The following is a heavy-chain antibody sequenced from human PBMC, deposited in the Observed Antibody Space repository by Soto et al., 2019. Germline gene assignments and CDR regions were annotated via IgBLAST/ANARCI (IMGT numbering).Heavy chain of an antibody. J-gene: IGHJ5*02. CDR1: GGSISSSSYY. V-gene: IGHV4-39*01. CDR2: IYYSGST. CDR3: ARHGYSSSWSFLPFDP. D-gene: IGHD6-13*01. Sequence: QLQLQESGPGLVKPSETLSLTCTVSGGSISSSSYYWGWIRQPPGKGLEWIGSIYYSGSTYYNPSLKSRVTISVDTSKNQFSLKLSSVTAADTAVYYCARHGYSSSWSFLPFDPWGQGTLVTVSS.